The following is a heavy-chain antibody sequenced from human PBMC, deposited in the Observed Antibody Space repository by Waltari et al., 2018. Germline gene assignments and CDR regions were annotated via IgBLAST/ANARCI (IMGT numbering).Heavy chain of an antibody. CDR3: TTDWYCADAGCYRGMVGGY. CDR1: GFTFPGAW. CDR2: IKSNADGGTI. Sequence: EVQLAESGGGWVKPGESLRLSCAASGFTFPGAWMSWVRQAPGEGLEWVGRIKSNADGGTIDYAAPVKGRFTISRDDSKSTLWLQMTSLRSEDTAVYYCTTDWYCADAGCYRGMVGGYWGQGSLVTVSS. V-gene: IGHV3-15*05. J-gene: IGHJ4*02. D-gene: IGHD2-15*01.